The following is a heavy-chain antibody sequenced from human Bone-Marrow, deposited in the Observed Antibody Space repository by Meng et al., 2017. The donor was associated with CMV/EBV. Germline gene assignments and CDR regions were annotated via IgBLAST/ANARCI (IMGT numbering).Heavy chain of an antibody. J-gene: IGHJ6*02. V-gene: IGHV1-2*02. Sequence: ASVKVSCKASGGTFSSYAISWVRQAPGQGLEWMGWINPNSGGTNYAQKFQGRVTMTRDTSISTAYMELSRLRSDDTAVHYCARDRKVVVALTPTLRRYGMDVWGQGTTVTVSS. CDR2: INPNSGGT. D-gene: IGHD2-15*01. CDR3: ARDRKVVVALTPTLRRYGMDV. CDR1: GGTFSSYA.